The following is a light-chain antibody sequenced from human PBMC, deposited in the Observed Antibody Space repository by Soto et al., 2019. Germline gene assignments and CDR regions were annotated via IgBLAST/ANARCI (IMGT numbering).Light chain of an antibody. V-gene: IGLV2-14*01. CDR3: CSYTSSTNDV. CDR2: EVS. CDR1: SSDISIYNY. Sequence: QSVLTQPAYVSGSPGQSITISCTGTSSDISIYNYVSWYQQHPGKAPKLIIYEVSNRPSGISNRFSGAKSGNTASLTISGLHVEDDADYYCCSYTSSTNDVVGAGTKVTVL. J-gene: IGLJ1*01.